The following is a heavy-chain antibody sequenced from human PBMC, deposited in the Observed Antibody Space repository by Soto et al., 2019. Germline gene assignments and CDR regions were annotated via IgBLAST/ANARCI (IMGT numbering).Heavy chain of an antibody. CDR1: GFTFSSYA. J-gene: IGHJ6*02. CDR2: ISGSGGST. CDR3: AGEPKGGTYDMDV. D-gene: IGHD1-26*01. V-gene: IGHV3-23*01. Sequence: GGSLRLSCAVSGFTFSSYAMSWVRQAPGKGLEWVSAISGSGGSTYYADSVKGRVTISRDTSKNTLYLQMNSLRAEDTAVYYCAGEPKGGTYDMDVWGQGTTVTVSS.